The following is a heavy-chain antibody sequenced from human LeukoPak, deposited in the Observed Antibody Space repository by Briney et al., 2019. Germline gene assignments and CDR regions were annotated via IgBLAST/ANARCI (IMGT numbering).Heavy chain of an antibody. CDR1: GFTFSSYE. J-gene: IGHJ5*02. CDR3: ARGHSSSWYRLGWFDP. CDR2: ISSSGSTI. Sequence: PGGSLRLSCAASGFTFSSYEMNWVRQAPGKGLEWVSHISSSGSTIYYADSVKGRFTISRDNAKNSLYLQMNSLRAEDTAVYYCARGHSSSWYRLGWFDPWGQGTLVTVSS. V-gene: IGHV3-48*03. D-gene: IGHD6-13*01.